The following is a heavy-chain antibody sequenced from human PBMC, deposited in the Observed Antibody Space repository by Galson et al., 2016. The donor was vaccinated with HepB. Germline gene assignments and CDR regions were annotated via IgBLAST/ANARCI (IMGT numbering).Heavy chain of an antibody. CDR3: ARDLGVSSITARSGLDP. CDR2: INAATGNT. Sequence: SVKVSCKASGYTFSSYAMHWVRQAPGQRLEWLGWINAATGNTRYSQELQGRITITRDTSASTAYMALTSLRSEATAVSYCARDLGVSSITARSGLDPWGQGTLVTVSS. D-gene: IGHD6-6*01. CDR1: GYTFSSYA. V-gene: IGHV1-3*01. J-gene: IGHJ5*02.